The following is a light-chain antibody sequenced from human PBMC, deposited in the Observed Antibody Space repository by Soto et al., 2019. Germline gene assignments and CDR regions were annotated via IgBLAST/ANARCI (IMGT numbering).Light chain of an antibody. CDR1: QSVLYSSTNKNY. V-gene: IGKV4-1*01. Sequence: DIVMTQSPDSLAVSLGERATINCKSSQSVLYSSTNKNYLAWYQQKPGQPPKLLIYWASTRESGVPDRFSGSGSGTDFTLTISSLQDEDVAVYYCQQYYSTRAFGQGTKVEIK. J-gene: IGKJ1*01. CDR2: WAS. CDR3: QQYYSTRA.